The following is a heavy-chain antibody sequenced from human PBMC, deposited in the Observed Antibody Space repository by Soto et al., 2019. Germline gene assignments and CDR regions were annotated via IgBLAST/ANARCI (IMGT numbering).Heavy chain of an antibody. CDR3: ARAKDIVVVPAATHYYYYYGMDV. Sequence: GASVKVSFKASGYTFTSYDINWVRQATGQGLEWMGWMNPNSGNTGYAQKFQGRVTMTRNTSISTAYMELSSLRSEDTAVYYCARAKDIVVVPAATHYYYYYGMDVWGQGTTVTVSS. J-gene: IGHJ6*02. CDR2: MNPNSGNT. CDR1: GYTFTSYD. V-gene: IGHV1-8*01. D-gene: IGHD2-2*01.